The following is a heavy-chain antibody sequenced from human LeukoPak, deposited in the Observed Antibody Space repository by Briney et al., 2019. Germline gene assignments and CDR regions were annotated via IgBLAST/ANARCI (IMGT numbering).Heavy chain of an antibody. CDR2: ISAYNGNT. Sequence: ASVKVSCKASGYTFTSYGISWVRQAPGQGLEWMGWISAYNGNTNYAQKLQGRVTMTTDTSTSTAYMELRSLRSDDTAVYYCAREGLWFGELFPRYMDVWGKGTTVTVSS. J-gene: IGHJ6*03. D-gene: IGHD3-10*01. CDR3: AREGLWFGELFPRYMDV. V-gene: IGHV1-18*01. CDR1: GYTFTSYG.